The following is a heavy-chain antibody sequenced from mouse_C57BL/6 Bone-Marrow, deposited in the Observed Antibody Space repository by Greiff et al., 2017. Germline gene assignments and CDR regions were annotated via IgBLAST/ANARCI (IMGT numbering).Heavy chain of an antibody. CDR2: IRNKANGYTT. J-gene: IGHJ2*01. V-gene: IGHV7-3*01. Sequence: DVMLVESGGGLVQPGGSLSLSCAASGFTFTDYYMSWVRQPPGKALEWLGFIRNKANGYTTEYSASVKGRFTISRDNSQSILYLQMNALRAEDTATYYCARWGWVFAYWGQGTPLTVSS. CDR1: GFTFTDYY. D-gene: IGHD3-3*01. CDR3: ARWGWVFAY.